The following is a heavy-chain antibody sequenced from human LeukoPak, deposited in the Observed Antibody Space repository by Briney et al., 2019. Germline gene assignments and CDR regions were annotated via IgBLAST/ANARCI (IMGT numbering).Heavy chain of an antibody. V-gene: IGHV3-23*01. D-gene: IGHD6-19*01. Sequence: PGGSLRLSCAASGFTVSSTYMNWVRQAPGKGLEWVSTFAASGGTTYYADSVKGRFTISRDNSKNTLYLLMASLRAEDTAVYYCAKGRQWLDFDYWGQGTQVTVSS. CDR2: FAASGGTT. CDR1: GFTVSSTY. J-gene: IGHJ4*02. CDR3: AKGRQWLDFDY.